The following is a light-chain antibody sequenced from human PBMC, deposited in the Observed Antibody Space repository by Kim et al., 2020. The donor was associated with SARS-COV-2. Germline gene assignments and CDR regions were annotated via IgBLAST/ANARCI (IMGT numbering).Light chain of an antibody. CDR3: QVWDSSRDHRVV. J-gene: IGLJ2*01. Sequence: KTGRITWGGDSSGSKGGNWYQREPGQAPVLVISDDNDRPSGIPERFSGSNSGNTAILTINRVEAGDEADYYCQVWDSSRDHRVVFGGGTQLTVL. CDR2: DDN. V-gene: IGLV3-21*03. CDR1: SSGSKG.